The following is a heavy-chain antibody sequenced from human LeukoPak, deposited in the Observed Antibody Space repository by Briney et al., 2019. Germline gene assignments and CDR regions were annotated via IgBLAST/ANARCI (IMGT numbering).Heavy chain of an antibody. CDR1: GGSIDSRGYY. D-gene: IGHD5-18*01. CDR3: ARHHGYPRYFFDY. V-gene: IGHV4-39*01. J-gene: IGHJ4*02. Sequence: SETLSLTCTVSGGSIDSRGYYCGWIRQPPGKGLEWIGSIFYSGSTYYNPSLKSRVTISVDTSKNQFSLKVTSVTAADTALYYCARHHGYPRYFFDYWGQGTLVTVSS. CDR2: IFYSGST.